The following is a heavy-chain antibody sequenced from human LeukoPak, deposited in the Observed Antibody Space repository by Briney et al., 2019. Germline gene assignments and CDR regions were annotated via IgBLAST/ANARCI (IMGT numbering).Heavy chain of an antibody. V-gene: IGHV3-53*01. CDR3: AREKNYYYGMDI. J-gene: IGHJ6*02. CDR2: IYSGGST. CDR1: GCTVSGNY. Sequence: QPGGSLRLSCAASGCTVSGNYVSWVRQAPGKGLEWVSVIYSGGSTYYADSVKGRFTISRDNSKNTLYLQMNSLRAEDTAVYYCAREKNYYYGMDIWGQGTTVTVSS.